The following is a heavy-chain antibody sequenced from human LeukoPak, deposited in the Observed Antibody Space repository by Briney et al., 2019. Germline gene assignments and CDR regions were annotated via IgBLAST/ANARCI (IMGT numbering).Heavy chain of an antibody. CDR2: IYYSGST. CDR1: GGSISSYY. D-gene: IGHD4-11*01. CDR3: ARAHSNYSPGYYGMDV. Sequence: PSETLSLTCTVSGGSISSYYWSWLRQPPGKGLEWIGYIYYSGSTNYNPSLKSRVTISVDTPKNQFSLKLSSVTAADTAVYYCARAHSNYSPGYYGMDVWGQGTTVTVSS. V-gene: IGHV4-59*01. J-gene: IGHJ6*02.